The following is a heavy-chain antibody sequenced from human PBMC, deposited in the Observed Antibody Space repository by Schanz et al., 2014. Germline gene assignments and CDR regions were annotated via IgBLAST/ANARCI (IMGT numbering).Heavy chain of an antibody. V-gene: IGHV3-48*01. Sequence: EVQLVESGGSLVQPGGSLRLSCAASGFTFRSYSMNWVRQAPGKGLEWISYISSTSRATYYADSVKGRFTISRDNAKNSLFLQMNSLGAEDTAVYYGCRSWSPIYYRSFDVWGQGTTVTVSS. J-gene: IGHJ6*02. D-gene: IGHD3-10*01. CDR3: CRSWSPIYYRSFDV. CDR1: GFTFRSYS. CDR2: ISSTSRAT.